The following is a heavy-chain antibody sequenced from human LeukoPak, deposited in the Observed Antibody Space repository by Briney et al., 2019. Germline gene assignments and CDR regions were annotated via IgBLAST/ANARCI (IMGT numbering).Heavy chain of an antibody. CDR1: GFSLRSYA. V-gene: IGHV3-30*04. Sequence: GGSLTLSCAASGFSLRSYAIHWVRQAPGKGPEWVAVISSDGRNEYYSDSVKGRFTISRDNSKNTLYLRLNNLRPEDTAVYYCAKEVEPRGYNDYWGQGTLVIISP. CDR2: ISSDGRNE. CDR3: AKEVEPRGYNDY. J-gene: IGHJ4*02. D-gene: IGHD6-25*01.